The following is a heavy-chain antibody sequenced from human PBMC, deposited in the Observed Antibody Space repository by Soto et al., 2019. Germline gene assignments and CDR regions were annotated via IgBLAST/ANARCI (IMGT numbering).Heavy chain of an antibody. CDR2: IYYSGST. V-gene: IGHV4-59*01. Sequence: SETLSLTCTVSGGSISSYYWSWIRQPPGKGLEWIGYIYYSGSTNYNPSLKSRVTISVDTSKNQFSLKLSSVTAADTAVYYCARDQRYYDFWSGYYNGIEEKWFDPWGQGTLVTVSS. CDR3: ARDQRYYDFWSGYYNGIEEKWFDP. D-gene: IGHD3-3*01. J-gene: IGHJ5*02. CDR1: GGSISSYY.